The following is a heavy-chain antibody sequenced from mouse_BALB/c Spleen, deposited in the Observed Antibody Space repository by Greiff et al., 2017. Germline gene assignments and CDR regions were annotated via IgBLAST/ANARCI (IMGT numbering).Heavy chain of an antibody. CDR3: ARQGGYYFDD. CDR2: ISSGGSYT. CDR1: GFTFSSYG. J-gene: IGHJ2*01. Sequence: EVTLMESGGDLVKPGGSLKLSCAASGFTFSSYGMSWVRQTPDKRLEWVATISSGGSYTYYPDSVKGRFTISRDNAKNTLYLQMSSLKSEDTAMYYGARQGGYYFDDWGQGTTLTVSS. V-gene: IGHV5-6*01.